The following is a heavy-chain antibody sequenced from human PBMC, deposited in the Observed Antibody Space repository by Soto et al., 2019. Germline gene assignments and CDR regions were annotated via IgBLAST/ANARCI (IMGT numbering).Heavy chain of an antibody. Sequence: GESLKISCQGSGYSFTTYWIGWVRQMPGKGLEWMGIIYPGNSDIRYSLSFQGQVTISADKSISTAYLKWSGLKASDTAMYYCARLGIWSYGMDVWGQGTTVTVSS. J-gene: IGHJ6*02. CDR3: ARLGIWSYGMDV. D-gene: IGHD3-16*01. CDR1: GYSFTTYW. V-gene: IGHV5-51*01. CDR2: IYPGNSDI.